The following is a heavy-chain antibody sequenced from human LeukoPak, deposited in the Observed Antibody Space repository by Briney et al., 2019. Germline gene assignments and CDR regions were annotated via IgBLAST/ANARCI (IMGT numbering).Heavy chain of an antibody. CDR3: AKDTSIGRYCTNGVCSPFDY. J-gene: IGHJ4*02. CDR2: ISDSGGST. V-gene: IGHV3-23*01. Sequence: GGSLRLSCAASGFTFSSYAMSWVRQAPGKGLEWVSAISDSGGSTYDADSVKGRFTISRDNSKNTLYLQMNSLRAEDTAVYYCAKDTSIGRYCTNGVCSPFDYRGQGTLVTVSS. CDR1: GFTFSSYA. D-gene: IGHD2-8*01.